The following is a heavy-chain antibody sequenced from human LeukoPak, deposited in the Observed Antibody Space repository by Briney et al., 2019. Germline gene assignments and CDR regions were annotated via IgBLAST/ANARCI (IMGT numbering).Heavy chain of an antibody. CDR1: GFTFSSYW. CDR3: ARDLGYSYGYEDY. Sequence: LPGGSLRLSCAASGFTFSSYWMSWVRQAPGKGLEWVANIKQDGSEKYYVDSVKGRFTISRDNAKNSLYLQMNSLRAEDTAVYYCARDLGYSYGYEDYWGQGTLVTVSS. CDR2: IKQDGSEK. D-gene: IGHD5-18*01. J-gene: IGHJ4*02. V-gene: IGHV3-7*01.